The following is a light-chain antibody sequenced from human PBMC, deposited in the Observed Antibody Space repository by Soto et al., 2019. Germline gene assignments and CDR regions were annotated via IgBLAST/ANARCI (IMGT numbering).Light chain of an antibody. Sequence: DIQMTQSPSSLSASVGDRVTITCRASQSISDYLNWYPHTPGKAPKILLSAASSLQSGVPSRFSGSGSGTDFTLTISSLQTSDFTTYYGQQSYRPMVTFGQGTRLDIK. CDR2: AAS. V-gene: IGKV1-39*01. J-gene: IGKJ5*01. CDR3: QQSYRPMVT. CDR1: QSISDY.